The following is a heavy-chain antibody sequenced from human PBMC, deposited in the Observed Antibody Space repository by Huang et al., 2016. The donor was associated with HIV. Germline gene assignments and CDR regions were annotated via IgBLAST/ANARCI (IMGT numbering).Heavy chain of an antibody. CDR1: GYTFIGNY. CDR3: ARDYEDGYNTFDY. J-gene: IGHJ4*02. CDR2: INPNSGGT. D-gene: IGHD5-12*01. Sequence: QVQLVQSGAEVKKPGASVKVSCKASGYTFIGNYIHWVRQAPGQGLEGIVWINPNSGGTNYVQTFQGRVTMTRDTSISTAYMELNRLRSDNTAVYYCARDYEDGYNTFDYWGQGTLVTVSS. V-gene: IGHV1-2*02.